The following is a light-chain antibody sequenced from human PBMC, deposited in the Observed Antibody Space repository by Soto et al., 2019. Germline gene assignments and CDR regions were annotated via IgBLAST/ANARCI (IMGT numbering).Light chain of an antibody. CDR3: QQRSSWPPIT. V-gene: IGKV3-11*01. J-gene: IGKJ5*01. CDR2: DAV. CDR1: QSVTNS. Sequence: EIVLAQSPGTLSLSPGERATLSCRASQSVTNSFLAWYQQKPGQAPRLLIYDAVNRATGIPARFNGSGSGTDFTLTISSLETEDFAAYYYCQQRSSWPPITFGQGTRLEIK.